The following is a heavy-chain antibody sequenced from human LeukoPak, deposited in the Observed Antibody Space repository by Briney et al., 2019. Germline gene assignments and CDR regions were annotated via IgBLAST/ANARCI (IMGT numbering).Heavy chain of an antibody. V-gene: IGHV1-2*04. CDR1: GYTFTGYY. CDR2: INPNSGGA. D-gene: IGHD1-26*01. CDR3: ARGTIRVGATTEVSYYFDY. Sequence: ASVKVSCKASGYTFTGYYMHWVRQAPGQGLEWMGWINPNSGGANYAQKFQSWVTMTRDTSISTAYMELSRLRSDDTAVYYCARGTIRVGATTEVSYYFDYWGQGTLVTVSS. J-gene: IGHJ4*02.